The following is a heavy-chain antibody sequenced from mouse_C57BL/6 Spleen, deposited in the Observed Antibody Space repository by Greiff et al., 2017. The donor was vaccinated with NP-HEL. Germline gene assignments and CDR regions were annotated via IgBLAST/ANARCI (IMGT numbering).Heavy chain of an antibody. CDR3: TRALTTVGAMDY. CDR2: IDPETGGT. CDR1: GYTFTDYE. D-gene: IGHD1-1*01. Sequence: QVHVKQSGAELVRPGASVTLSCKASGYTFTDYEMHWVKQTPVHGLEWIGAIDPETGGTAYNQKFKGKAILTADKSSSTAYMELRSLTSEDSAVYYCTRALTTVGAMDYWGQGTSVTVSS. V-gene: IGHV1-15*01. J-gene: IGHJ4*01.